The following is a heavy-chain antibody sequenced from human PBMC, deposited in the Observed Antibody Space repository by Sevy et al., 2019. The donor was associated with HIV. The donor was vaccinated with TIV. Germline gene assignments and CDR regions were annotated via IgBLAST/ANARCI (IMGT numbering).Heavy chain of an antibody. D-gene: IGHD7-27*01. CDR3: ASHDWGREDY. V-gene: IGHV4-38-2*01. J-gene: IGHJ4*02. CDR1: GYSIISGYW. Sequence: SETLFLTCVVSGYSIISGYWWDWFRRPPGKGLEWIGAIHYTGTTQYTPSLNRRVTVSADTSKNQFSLRLSSMTAADTAVYYCASHDWGREDYWGQGTLVTVSS. CDR2: IHYTGTT.